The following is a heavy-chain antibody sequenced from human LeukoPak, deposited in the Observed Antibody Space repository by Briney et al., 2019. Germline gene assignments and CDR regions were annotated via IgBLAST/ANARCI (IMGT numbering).Heavy chain of an antibody. Sequence: GRSLRLSCAASGFTFSSYAMHWVRQAPGKGLEWVAVISYDGSNKYYADSVKGRFTISRDNSKNTLYLQMNSLRAEDTAVYYCARDHRIAVAGTLFGYWGQGTLVTVSS. CDR1: GFTFSSYA. CDR2: ISYDGSNK. J-gene: IGHJ4*02. D-gene: IGHD6-19*01. V-gene: IGHV3-30-3*01. CDR3: ARDHRIAVAGTLFGY.